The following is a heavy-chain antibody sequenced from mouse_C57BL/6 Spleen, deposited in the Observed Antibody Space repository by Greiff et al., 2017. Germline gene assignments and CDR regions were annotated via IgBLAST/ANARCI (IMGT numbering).Heavy chain of an antibody. Sequence: EVQLQQSGPELVKPGASVKIPCKASGYTFTDYNMDWVKQSHGKSLEWIGDINPTNGGTIYNQKFKGKATLTVYKSSSTAYMELRSLTSEDTAVYYCARQGYYDNYIDYWGQGTTLTVSS. J-gene: IGHJ2*01. D-gene: IGHD2-4*01. V-gene: IGHV1-18*01. CDR3: ARQGYYDNYIDY. CDR2: INPTNGGT. CDR1: GYTFTDYN.